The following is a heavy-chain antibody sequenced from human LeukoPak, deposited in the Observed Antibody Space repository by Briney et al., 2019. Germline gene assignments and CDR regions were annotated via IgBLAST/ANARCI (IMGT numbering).Heavy chain of an antibody. Sequence: GGSLRLSCAASGFTFRSFAMSWVRQAPGLRPEWVSTITDNGSNTYYADSVKGRFTVSRDNSRNTLLLQMNSLRAEDAALYYCAKAPPIITLIGFGYYFDSWGLGTLVTVFS. CDR2: ITDNGSNT. CDR1: GFTFRSFA. V-gene: IGHV3-23*01. CDR3: AKAPPIITLIGFGYYFDS. D-gene: IGHD3-16*01. J-gene: IGHJ4*02.